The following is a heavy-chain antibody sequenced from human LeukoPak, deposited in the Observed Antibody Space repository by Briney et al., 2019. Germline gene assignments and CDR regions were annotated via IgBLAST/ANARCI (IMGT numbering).Heavy chain of an antibody. Sequence: GGSLRLSCAASGFTLSTYWMHWVRQPPGKGLVWVSTINSDGTTTTYTGSVKGRFTISRDNAKNTLYLQMNSLRAEDTAVYYCARDPNKWELLVDYWGQGALVTVSS. V-gene: IGHV3-74*01. CDR1: GFTLSTYW. CDR3: ARDPNKWELLVDY. J-gene: IGHJ4*02. D-gene: IGHD1-26*01. CDR2: INSDGTTT.